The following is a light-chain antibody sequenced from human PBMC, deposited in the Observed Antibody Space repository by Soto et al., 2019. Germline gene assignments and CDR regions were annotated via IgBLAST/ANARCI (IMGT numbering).Light chain of an antibody. CDR2: DV. Sequence: QSALTQPASVSGWPGQSITIYCTXTXSDXGGSIYVSWYQLSPGKAPKLLIYDVDRPSGVSNRFSGSKSGNTASLTISGLQAEDEADYYCNSYTSSGTVVFGGGTKLTVL. CDR1: XSDXGGSIY. V-gene: IGLV2-14*01. J-gene: IGLJ3*02. CDR3: NSYTSSGTVV.